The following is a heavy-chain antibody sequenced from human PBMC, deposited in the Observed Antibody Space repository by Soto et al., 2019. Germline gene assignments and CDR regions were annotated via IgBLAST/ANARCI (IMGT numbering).Heavy chain of an antibody. CDR2: MNPNTGNT. D-gene: IGHD3-22*01. Sequence: GASVKVSCKASGYTFTSYDINWVRQATGQGLEWMGWMNPNTGNTGYAQKFQGRVTMTRDTSISTAYMELSSLRSEDTAVYYCATAGNYDSSGRDFWGQGTLVTVSS. V-gene: IGHV1-8*01. CDR1: GYTFTSYD. CDR3: ATAGNYDSSGRDF. J-gene: IGHJ4*02.